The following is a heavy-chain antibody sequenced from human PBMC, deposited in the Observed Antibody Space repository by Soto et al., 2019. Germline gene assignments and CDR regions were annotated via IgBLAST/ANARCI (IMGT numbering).Heavy chain of an antibody. CDR2: INPNSGGT. Sequence: QVQLVQSGAEVKKPGASVKVSCKASGYTFTGYYMHWVRQAPGQGLEWMGWINPNSGGTNYAQKFQGWVTMTRDTSISTAYMELSRLRSDDTAVYYCARDGGDYGYYYYGTDVWGQGTTVTVSS. V-gene: IGHV1-2*04. J-gene: IGHJ6*02. D-gene: IGHD4-17*01. CDR1: GYTFTGYY. CDR3: ARDGGDYGYYYYGTDV.